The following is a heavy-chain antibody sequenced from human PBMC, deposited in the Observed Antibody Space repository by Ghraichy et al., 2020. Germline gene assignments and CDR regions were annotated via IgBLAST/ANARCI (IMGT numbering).Heavy chain of an antibody. J-gene: IGHJ4*02. CDR1: GFTFSTSV. Sequence: GESLNISCAASGFTFSTSVMSWVRQAPGKGLEWVSAIRPGSSSTFYADSVKGRFTISRDNSKNTLYLQMNSLRAEDTAVYYCASPRPYSTTWYGAVDNWGQGTLVTVSS. D-gene: IGHD6-13*01. V-gene: IGHV3-23*01. CDR3: ASPRPYSTTWYGAVDN. CDR2: IRPGSSST.